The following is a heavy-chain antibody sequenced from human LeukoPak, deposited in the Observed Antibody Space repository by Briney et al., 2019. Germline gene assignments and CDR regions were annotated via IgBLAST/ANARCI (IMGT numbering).Heavy chain of an antibody. J-gene: IGHJ4*02. CDR2: ISGSGSIL. V-gene: IGHV3-11*01. CDR1: GITFTDYY. Sequence: GGSLRLSCAASGITFTDYYMSWIRQAPGKGLECISYISGSGSILNYTDSVKGRFTISRDSAKNSLYLQMNSLRAEDTAVYYCAREGQTGSYPLYYFDYWGQGTLVTVSS. D-gene: IGHD3-10*01. CDR3: AREGQTGSYPLYYFDY.